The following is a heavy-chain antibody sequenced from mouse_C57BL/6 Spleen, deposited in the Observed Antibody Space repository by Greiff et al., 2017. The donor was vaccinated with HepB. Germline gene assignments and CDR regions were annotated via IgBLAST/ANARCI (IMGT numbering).Heavy chain of an antibody. D-gene: IGHD2-12*01. CDR2: ISDGGSYT. CDR1: GFTFSSYA. Sequence: EVMLVESGGGLVKPGGSLKLSCAASGFTFSSYAMSWVRQTPEKRLEWVATISDGGSYTYYPDNVKGRFPISRDNAKNILYLQMSHLKSEDTAIYYCARYRDSSYAMDYWGQGTSVTVSS. V-gene: IGHV5-4*03. J-gene: IGHJ4*01. CDR3: ARYRDSSYAMDY.